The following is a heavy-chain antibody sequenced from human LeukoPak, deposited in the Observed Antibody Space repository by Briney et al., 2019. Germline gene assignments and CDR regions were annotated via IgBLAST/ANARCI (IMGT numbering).Heavy chain of an antibody. Sequence: GGSLRLSCAASGFTFSSDSMNWVREAPGKGLEWVSSISSSSSYIYYADSVKGRFTISRDNAKNSPYLKMNSLRAEDTAVYYCAREREATIRFDPWGQGTLVTVSS. CDR2: ISSSSSYI. CDR1: GFTFSSDS. J-gene: IGHJ5*02. CDR3: AREREATIRFDP. V-gene: IGHV3-21*01. D-gene: IGHD2-21*01.